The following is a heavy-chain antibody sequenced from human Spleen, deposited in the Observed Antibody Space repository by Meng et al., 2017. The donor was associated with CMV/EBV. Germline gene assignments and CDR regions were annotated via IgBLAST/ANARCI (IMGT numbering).Heavy chain of an antibody. CDR1: GGSLSGYH. V-gene: IGHV4-34*01. CDR2: ISHAGST. Sequence: SETLSLTCAVNGGSLSGYHWSWIRQSPGMGLEWIGEISHAGSTKYNPSLKSRVTISVDTSQNQFSLKVKSVTAADTAVYYGARQFSSGWYAEYWGPGTMVTVSS. D-gene: IGHD6-19*01. J-gene: IGHJ4*02. CDR3: ARQFSSGWYAEY.